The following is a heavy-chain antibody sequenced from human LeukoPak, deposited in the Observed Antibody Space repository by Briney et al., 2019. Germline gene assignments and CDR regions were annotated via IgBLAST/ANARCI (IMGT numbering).Heavy chain of an antibody. V-gene: IGHV3-21*01. D-gene: IGHD2-2*01. Sequence: GGSLRLSCVASGFYFGGHAMNWVRQAPGKGLEWVSSISSSSSYIYYADSVKGRFTISRDNAKNSLYLQMNSLRAEDTAVYYCARDWIVVVPAAIDYWGQGPLSPSPQ. CDR1: GFYFGGHA. CDR2: ISSSSSYI. J-gene: IGHJ4*02. CDR3: ARDWIVVVPAAIDY.